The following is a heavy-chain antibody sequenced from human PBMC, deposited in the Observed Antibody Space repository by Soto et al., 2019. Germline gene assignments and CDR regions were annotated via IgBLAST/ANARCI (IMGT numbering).Heavy chain of an antibody. CDR3: VSQRTTVPTQAYFDY. CDR2: VYYRGRS. D-gene: IGHD4-17*01. CDR1: GSSVTNSSYY. J-gene: IGHJ4*02. V-gene: IGHV4-39*01. Sequence: WETLSLTGTVSGSSVTNSSYYWGWIRQSPGKGLEWIGSVYYRGRSYSKSSVKSRVTISVDTSKNRFSLSLNSVTASDPAVYFCVSQRTTVPTQAYFDYWGPGALVTVSS.